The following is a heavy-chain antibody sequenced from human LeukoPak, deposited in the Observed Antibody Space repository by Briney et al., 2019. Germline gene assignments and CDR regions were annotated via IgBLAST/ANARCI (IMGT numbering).Heavy chain of an antibody. V-gene: IGHV3-21*01. Sequence: PGGSLRLSCAASGFTFSTYSMNWVRQVPGKGLEWVSSISNNGNDIYYADSVKGRFTISRDNAKNSLYLQMNSLRVEDTAVYYCARLYCSGDCYAFDYWGQGTLVTVSS. J-gene: IGHJ4*02. D-gene: IGHD2-21*02. CDR2: ISNNGNDI. CDR1: GFTFSTYS. CDR3: ARLYCSGDCYAFDY.